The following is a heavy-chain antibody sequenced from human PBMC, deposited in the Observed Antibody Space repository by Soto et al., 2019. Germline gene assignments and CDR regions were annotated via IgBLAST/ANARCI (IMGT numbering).Heavy chain of an antibody. CDR1: GYTFTGYY. Sequence: ASVKVSCKASGYTFTGYYMHWVRQAPGQGLEWMGWINPNSGGTNYAQKFQGWVTMTRDTSISTAYMELSRLRSDDTAVYYCARDGYGSGWESGFDYWGQGTLVTVSS. CDR2: INPNSGGT. J-gene: IGHJ4*02. CDR3: ARDGYGSGWESGFDY. V-gene: IGHV1-2*04. D-gene: IGHD6-19*01.